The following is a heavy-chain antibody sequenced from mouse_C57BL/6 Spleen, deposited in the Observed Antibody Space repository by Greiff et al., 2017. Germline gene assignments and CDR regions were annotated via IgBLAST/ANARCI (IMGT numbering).Heavy chain of an antibody. CDR1: GFTFSSYA. D-gene: IGHD2-2*01. J-gene: IGHJ2*01. CDR2: ISAGGSYT. Sequence: EVKLVESGGGLVKPGGSLKLACAASGFTFSSYAMSWVRQTPEKRLEWVATISAGGSYTYYPDNVKGRFTISRDNAKNNLYLQMSHLKSEGTAMYYCARDQGYYGNDGDYFDYWGQGTTLTVSS. V-gene: IGHV5-4*01. CDR3: ARDQGYYGNDGDYFDY.